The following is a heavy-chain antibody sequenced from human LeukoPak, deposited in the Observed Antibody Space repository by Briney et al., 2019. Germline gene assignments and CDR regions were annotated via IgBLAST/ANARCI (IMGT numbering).Heavy chain of an antibody. CDR1: GYTFTSYG. Sequence: ASVKVSCKASGYTFTSYGISWARQAPGQGLEWMGWISAYNGNTNYAQKLQGRVTMTTDTSTSTAYMELRSLRSDDTAVYYCARSRFGEFHFDYWGQGTLVTVSS. V-gene: IGHV1-18*04. D-gene: IGHD3-10*01. J-gene: IGHJ4*02. CDR3: ARSRFGEFHFDY. CDR2: ISAYNGNT.